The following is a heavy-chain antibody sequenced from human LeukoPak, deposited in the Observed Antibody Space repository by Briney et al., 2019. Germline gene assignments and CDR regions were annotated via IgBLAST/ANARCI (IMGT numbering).Heavy chain of an antibody. J-gene: IGHJ4*02. CDR1: RFTFSNYW. CDR3: ARKRPNYFDY. CDR2: INLDGSQK. V-gene: IGHV3-7*01. Sequence: GESRRLSCAASRFTFSNYWMACVRQAPGKRTECVANINLDGSQKYYVDSVKGRFTISRDNDENSLYLQMNSLRAEDTALYYCARKRPNYFDYWGQGTLVTVSS.